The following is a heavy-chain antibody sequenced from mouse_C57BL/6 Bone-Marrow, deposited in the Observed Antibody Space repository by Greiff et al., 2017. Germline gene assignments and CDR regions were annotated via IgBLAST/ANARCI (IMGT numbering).Heavy chain of an antibody. CDR1: GYTFTSYG. D-gene: IGHD1-1*01. Sequence: QVQLKESGAELARPGASVKLSCKASGYTFTSYGISWVKQRTGQGLEWIGEIYPRSGNTYYNEKFKGKATLTADKSSSTAYMELRSLTSEDSAVYFCAGYYYGSSPLYYFDYWGQGTTLTVSS. CDR2: IYPRSGNT. V-gene: IGHV1-81*01. J-gene: IGHJ2*01. CDR3: AGYYYGSSPLYYFDY.